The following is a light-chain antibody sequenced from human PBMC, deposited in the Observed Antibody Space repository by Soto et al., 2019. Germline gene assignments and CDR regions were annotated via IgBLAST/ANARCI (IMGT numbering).Light chain of an antibody. CDR3: QQYNNWLRT. CDR2: GAS. J-gene: IGKJ5*01. Sequence: EIVMTQSPDTLSVSPGERATLSCRASQSVSSNLAWYQQKPGQAPRVLIYGASTRATGIPARFSGSVSGTEFTLTISSLQSEDLAVYYCQQYNNWLRTFGQGTRLEIK. CDR1: QSVSSN. V-gene: IGKV3-15*01.